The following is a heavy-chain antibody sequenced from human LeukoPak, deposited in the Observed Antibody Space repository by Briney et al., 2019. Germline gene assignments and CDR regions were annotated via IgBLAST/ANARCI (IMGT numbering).Heavy chain of an antibody. CDR3: ARGATMDFDY. CDR2: IYYSGST. J-gene: IGHJ4*02. V-gene: IGHV4-59*01. CDR1: GGSISSYY. Sequence: SETLSLTCTVSGGSISSYYWSWIRQPPGKGLERIGYIYYSGSTNYNPSLKSRVTISVDTSKNQFSLKLSSVTAADTAVYYCARGATMDFDYWGQGTLVTVSS. D-gene: IGHD5-12*01.